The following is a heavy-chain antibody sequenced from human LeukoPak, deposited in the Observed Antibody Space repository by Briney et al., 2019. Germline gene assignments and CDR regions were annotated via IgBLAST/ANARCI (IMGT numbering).Heavy chain of an antibody. CDR1: GYSFTSYW. CDR3: AREGDCSGDSCLALINWFDP. V-gene: IGHV5-51*01. D-gene: IGHD2-15*01. J-gene: IGHJ5*02. Sequence: GESLKISCKGSGYSFTSYWIGWVRQMPGKGLEWMGIIYPGDSDTRYSPSFQGQVTISADKSISTACLQWSSLKASDTAMYYCAREGDCSGDSCLALINWFDPWGQGTLVIVSS. CDR2: IYPGDSDT.